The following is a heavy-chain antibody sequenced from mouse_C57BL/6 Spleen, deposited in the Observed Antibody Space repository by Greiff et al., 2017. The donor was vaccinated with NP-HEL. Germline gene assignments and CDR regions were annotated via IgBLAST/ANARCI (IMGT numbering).Heavy chain of an antibody. CDR1: GYSITSDY. Sequence: VQLQQSGPGLAKPSQTLSLTCSVTGYSITSDYWNWIRKFPGNKLEYMGYISYSGSTYYNPSLKSRISITRDTSKNQYYLQLNSVTTEDTATYYCARPAYYSNYASWYFDVWGTGTTVTVSS. CDR2: ISYSGST. D-gene: IGHD2-5*01. CDR3: ARPAYYSNYASWYFDV. J-gene: IGHJ1*03. V-gene: IGHV3-8*01.